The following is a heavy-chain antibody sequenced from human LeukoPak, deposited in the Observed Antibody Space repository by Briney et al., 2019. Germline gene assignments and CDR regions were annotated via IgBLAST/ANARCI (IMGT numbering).Heavy chain of an antibody. Sequence: SETLSLTCTVSGGSISSSSYYWGWIRQPPGKGLEWIGSIYYSGSTYYNPSLKSRVTISVDTSKNQFSLKLSSVTAADTAAYYCARGRRSSGWYSFDAFDIWGQGTMVTVSS. CDR3: ARGRRSSGWYSFDAFDI. D-gene: IGHD6-19*01. J-gene: IGHJ3*02. CDR2: IYYSGST. CDR1: GGSISSSSYY. V-gene: IGHV4-39*01.